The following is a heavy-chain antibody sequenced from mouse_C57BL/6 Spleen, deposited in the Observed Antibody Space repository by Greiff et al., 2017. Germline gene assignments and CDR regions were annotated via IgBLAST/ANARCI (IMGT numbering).Heavy chain of an antibody. V-gene: IGHV1-55*01. D-gene: IGHD1-1*01. CDR1: GYTFTSYW. J-gene: IGHJ4*01. CDR2: IYPGSGST. CDR3: ARRGYYGRDYYAMDY. Sequence: QVQLQQPGAELVKPGASVKMSCKASGYTFTSYWITWVKQRPGQGLEWIGDIYPGSGSTNYNEKFKSKATLTVDTSSSPAYMQLSSLTSADSAVYYCARRGYYGRDYYAMDYWGQGTSVTVSS.